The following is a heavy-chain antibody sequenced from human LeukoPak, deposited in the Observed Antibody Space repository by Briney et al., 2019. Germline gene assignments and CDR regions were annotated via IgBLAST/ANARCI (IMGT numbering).Heavy chain of an antibody. CDR3: VKSGGYATAIRYFDL. Sequence: QAGGSLRLSCAASGFSFGGYALHWVRQAPGKGLEWVASISWNSGDIVHADSVKGRFTISRGNAKNSLYLQMDSLRTEDTALYYCVKSGGYATAIRYFDLWGRGTLVTVSS. V-gene: IGHV3-9*01. CDR1: GFSFGGYA. J-gene: IGHJ2*01. CDR2: ISWNSGDI. D-gene: IGHD2-21*02.